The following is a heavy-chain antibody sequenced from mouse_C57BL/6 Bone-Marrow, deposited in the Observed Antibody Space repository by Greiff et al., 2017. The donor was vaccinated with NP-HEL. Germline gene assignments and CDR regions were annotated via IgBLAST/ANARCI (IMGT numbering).Heavy chain of an antibody. CDR1: GYTFASYW. CDR2: IDPSDSYT. V-gene: IGHV1-69*01. CDR3: ARYSSQYYFDY. D-gene: IGHD1-1*01. J-gene: IGHJ2*01. Sequence: QVQLKQPGAELVMPGASVKLSCKASGYTFASYWMHWVKQRPGQGLEWIGEIDPSDSYTNYNQKFKGKSTLTVDKSSSTAYMQLSSLTSEDSAVYYCARYSSQYYFDYWGQGTTLTVSS.